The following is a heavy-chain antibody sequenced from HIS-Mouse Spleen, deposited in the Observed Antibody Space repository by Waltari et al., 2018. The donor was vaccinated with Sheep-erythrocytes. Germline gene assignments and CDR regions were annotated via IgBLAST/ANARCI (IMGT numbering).Heavy chain of an antibody. CDR2: IYYSGST. V-gene: IGHV4-39*01. CDR1: GGSIRMSSYY. Sequence: QLQLQESVPGLVKPSETLSLTCPVSGGSIRMSSYYRGWIRQPPGKGLEWLGSIYYSGSTYYNPSLKSRVTISVDTSKNQFSLKLSSVTAADTAVYYCARLYYYDSSGYYFDYWGQGTLVTVSS. D-gene: IGHD3-22*01. CDR3: ARLYYYDSSGYYFDY. J-gene: IGHJ4*02.